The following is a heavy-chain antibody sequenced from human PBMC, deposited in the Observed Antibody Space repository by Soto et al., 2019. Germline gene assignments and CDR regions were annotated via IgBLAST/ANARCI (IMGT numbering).Heavy chain of an antibody. CDR2: IYYSGSS. V-gene: IGHV4-30-4*01. CDR3: AKPQSVGDSENFQH. D-gene: IGHD3-3*01. J-gene: IGHJ1*01. CDR1: GGSITNDNYY. Sequence: SETLSLTCTVSGGSITNDNYYWGWIRQPPGKGLEWIGYIYYSGSSHYNPSLKSRLIMSMDTSKNQFSLRLSSVTAADTAVYYCAKPQSVGDSENFQHWGQGTLVTVSS.